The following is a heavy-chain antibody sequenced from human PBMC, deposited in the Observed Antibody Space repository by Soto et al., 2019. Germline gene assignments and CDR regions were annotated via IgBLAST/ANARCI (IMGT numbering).Heavy chain of an antibody. CDR3: ASYSSGWYDVSY. CDR2: IYDSGST. Sequence: QVQLQESGPGLVKPSETLSLTCTVSGGSVSSGSYYWSWIRQPPGKGLEWIGYIYDSGSTNYNPSLKSRVTISVDTSKNQFSLKLNSVTAADTAVYYCASYSSGWYDVSYWGQGTLVTVSS. CDR1: GGSVSSGSYY. J-gene: IGHJ4*02. V-gene: IGHV4-61*01. D-gene: IGHD6-19*01.